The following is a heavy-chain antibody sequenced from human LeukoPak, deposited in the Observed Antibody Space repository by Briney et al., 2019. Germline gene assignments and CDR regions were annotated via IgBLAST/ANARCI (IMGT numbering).Heavy chain of an antibody. Sequence: PSQTLSLTCAVYGGSFSGYYWSWIRQPPGKGLKWIGEINHSGSTNYNPSLKSRVTISVDTSKNQFSLKLSSVTAADTAVYYCARYYYGSGHAWFDPWGQGTLVTVSS. CDR3: ARYYYGSGHAWFDP. CDR2: INHSGST. J-gene: IGHJ5*02. CDR1: GGSFSGYY. D-gene: IGHD3-10*01. V-gene: IGHV4-34*01.